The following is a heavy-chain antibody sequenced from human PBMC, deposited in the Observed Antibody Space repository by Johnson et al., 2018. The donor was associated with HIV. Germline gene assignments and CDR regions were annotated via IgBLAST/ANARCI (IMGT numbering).Heavy chain of an antibody. CDR2: ISSSGSTI. CDR3: AKVAVATAAGGVALDI. V-gene: IGHV3-11*04. Sequence: QVQLVESGGGLVKPGGSLRLSCAASGFTFSDYYMSWIRQAPGKGLEWVSYISSSGSTIYYADSMKGRFTISRDNSKNTLYLQMNSLRAEDTAVYYCAKVAVATAAGGVALDIWGPGTMVTVS. D-gene: IGHD6-13*01. CDR1: GFTFSDYY. J-gene: IGHJ3*02.